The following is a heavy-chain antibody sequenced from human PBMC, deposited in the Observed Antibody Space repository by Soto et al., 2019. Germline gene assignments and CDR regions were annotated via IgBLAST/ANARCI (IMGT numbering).Heavy chain of an antibody. CDR3: ARESGGYDSSTRYGLDV. J-gene: IGHJ6*02. CDR2: IYYSGST. V-gene: IGHV4-31*03. Sequence: SETLSLTCSVSGGTISSVGHYWTWIRQQPGKGLEWIGYIYYSGSTDYNPSLKSRVTISVDRSKNQFSLNLSSVTAADTAIYYCARESGGYDSSTRYGLDVWGQGTTVTVSS. CDR1: GGTISSVGHY. D-gene: IGHD6-25*01.